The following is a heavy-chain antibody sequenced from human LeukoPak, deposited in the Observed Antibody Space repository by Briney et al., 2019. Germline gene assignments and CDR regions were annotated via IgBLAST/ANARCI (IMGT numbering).Heavy chain of an antibody. CDR2: IIPIFGTA. D-gene: IGHD3-3*01. CDR1: GGTFSSYA. CDR3: ARESQRITIFGVVMNWFDP. Sequence: ASVKVSCKASGGTFSSYAISWVRQAPGQGLEWMGGIIPIFGTANYAQKFQGRVTITTDESTSTAYMELSSLRSEDTAVYYCARESQRITIFGVVMNWFDPWGQGTLVTVSS. V-gene: IGHV1-69*05. J-gene: IGHJ5*02.